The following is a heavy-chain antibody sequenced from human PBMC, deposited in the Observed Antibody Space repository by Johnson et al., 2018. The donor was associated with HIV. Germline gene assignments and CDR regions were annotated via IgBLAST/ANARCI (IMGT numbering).Heavy chain of an antibody. CDR3: ARAPGVRGIDAFDI. CDR1: GFTFSSYW. V-gene: IGHV3-7*02. J-gene: IGHJ3*02. Sequence: VQLVESGGGLVQPGGSLRLSCAASGFTFSSYWMSWVRQAPGKGLEWVANIKQDGSEKYYADSVKGRFTISSDNSKNSLSLQMNILTAEDTAVYYCARAPGVRGIDAFDIWGQGTMVTVS. CDR2: IKQDGSEK. D-gene: IGHD3-10*01.